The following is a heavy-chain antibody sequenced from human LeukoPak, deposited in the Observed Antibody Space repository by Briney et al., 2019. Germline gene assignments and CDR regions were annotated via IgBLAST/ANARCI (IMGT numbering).Heavy chain of an antibody. D-gene: IGHD4-17*01. Sequence: PGRSLRLSCAASGFTFSSYGMHWVRQAPGKGLEWVAVISYDGSNKYYADSVKGRFTISRDNSKNTLYLQMNSLRAEDTAVYYCARVSYRYGDPYYFDYWGQGTLVTVSS. CDR2: ISYDGSNK. V-gene: IGHV3-30*03. J-gene: IGHJ4*02. CDR3: ARVSYRYGDPYYFDY. CDR1: GFTFSSYG.